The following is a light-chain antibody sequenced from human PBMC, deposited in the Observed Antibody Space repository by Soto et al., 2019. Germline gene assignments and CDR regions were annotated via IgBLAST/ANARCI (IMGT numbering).Light chain of an antibody. CDR2: EVS. Sequence: QSALTQPPSASGSPGQSVTISCTGTSSEVGGYNYVSWYQQHPGKAPKLMIYEVSKRPSGVPDRFSGSKSGNTASLTVSGLQAEDEADYYCSSYACSNNLDDFGTGTKDTV. CDR3: SSYACSNNLDD. CDR1: SSEVGGYNY. V-gene: IGLV2-8*01. J-gene: IGLJ1*01.